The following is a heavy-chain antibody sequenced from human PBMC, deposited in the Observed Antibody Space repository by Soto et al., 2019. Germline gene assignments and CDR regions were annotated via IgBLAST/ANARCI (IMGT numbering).Heavy chain of an antibody. Sequence: SDTLFLTCTVSGGSITGYYWSWIRPPPGKGLEWIGYIYDSGTTTYNAALKSRVTISADTSKNQFSLNLRSVTAADTAVYYCARRNYGEEGYFFDFWGQGLLVTVSS. D-gene: IGHD4-17*01. CDR3: ARRNYGEEGYFFDF. J-gene: IGHJ4*02. V-gene: IGHV4-59*08. CDR1: GGSITGYY. CDR2: IYDSGTT.